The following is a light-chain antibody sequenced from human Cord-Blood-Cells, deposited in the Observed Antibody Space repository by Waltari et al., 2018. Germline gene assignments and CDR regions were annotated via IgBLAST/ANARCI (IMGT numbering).Light chain of an antibody. CDR1: QSVLYSTNNKNY. Sequence: DIVMTQSPDSLAVSLGERATINCKSSQSVLYSTNNKNYVGWYKEEPGQAARLLIYSATTRESGVPDRFSGSGSGTDFTLTISSLQAEDVAVYYCQQYYSTPLFGQGTKVEIK. V-gene: IGKV4-1*01. J-gene: IGKJ1*01. CDR3: QQYYSTPL. CDR2: SAT.